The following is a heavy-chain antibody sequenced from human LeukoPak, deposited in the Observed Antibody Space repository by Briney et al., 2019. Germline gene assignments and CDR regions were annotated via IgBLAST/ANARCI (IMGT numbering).Heavy chain of an antibody. CDR1: GGTFSSYA. Sequence: SVKVSCKASGGTFSSYAISWVRQAPGQGLEWMGRIIPILGIANYAQKFQGRVTITADKSTSTAYMELSSLRSEDTAVYYCAKSTVTTNYFDYWGQGTLVTVSS. CDR3: AKSTVTTNYFDY. CDR2: IIPILGIA. V-gene: IGHV1-69*04. J-gene: IGHJ4*02. D-gene: IGHD4-17*01.